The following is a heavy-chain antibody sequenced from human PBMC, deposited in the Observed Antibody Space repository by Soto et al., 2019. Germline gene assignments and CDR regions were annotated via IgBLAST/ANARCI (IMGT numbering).Heavy chain of an antibody. D-gene: IGHD6-6*01. Sequence: GESLKISCKGSGYSFTSYWIGWVRQMPGKGLEWMGIIYPGDSDTRYSPSFQGQVTISADKSISTAYLQWSSLKASDTAMYYCARWGWYSSSSGGSGDAFDIWGQGTMVTVSS. CDR2: IYPGDSDT. V-gene: IGHV5-51*01. CDR1: GYSFTSYW. J-gene: IGHJ3*02. CDR3: ARWGWYSSSSGGSGDAFDI.